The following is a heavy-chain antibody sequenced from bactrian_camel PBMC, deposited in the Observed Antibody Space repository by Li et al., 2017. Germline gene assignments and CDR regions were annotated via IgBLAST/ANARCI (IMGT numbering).Heavy chain of an antibody. V-gene: IGHV3S55*01. Sequence: HVQLVESGGGSVQAGGSLRLSCVASGYPDGRNCMGWFRQAPGKEREGVAAIEGDGSATYIDSVKDRFTISVDNAKNILFLQMNSLKPEDTAVYYCAAAARPVWSRFLNRAQYYYWGQGTQVTVS. D-gene: IGHD3*01. J-gene: IGHJ4*01. CDR1: GYPDGRNC. CDR2: IEGDGSA. CDR3: AAAARPVWSRFLNRAQYYY.